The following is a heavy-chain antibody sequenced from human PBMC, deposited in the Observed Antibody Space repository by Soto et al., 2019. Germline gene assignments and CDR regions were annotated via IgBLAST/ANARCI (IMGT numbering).Heavy chain of an antibody. CDR2: IYYSGST. D-gene: IGHD3-22*01. CDR3: ARRRHYDSSGYYTTMFDY. V-gene: IGHV4-59*01. Sequence: SETLSLTCTVSGGSISSYYWSWIRQPPGKGLEWIGYIYYSGSTNYNPSLKSRVTISVDTSKNQFSLKLSSVTAADTAVYYCARRRHYDSSGYYTTMFDYWGQGTLVTVSS. J-gene: IGHJ4*02. CDR1: GGSISSYY.